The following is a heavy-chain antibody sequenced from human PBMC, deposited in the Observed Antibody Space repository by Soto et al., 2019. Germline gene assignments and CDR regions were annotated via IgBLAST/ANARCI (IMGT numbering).Heavy chain of an antibody. Sequence: PSETLSLTCAVYGGSFSGYYWSWGRQSPGKGLEWIGLVNLGVNTIYNPPLKRRATISIAVSTNQISLRLPSLTAADAAVYYCARTMTTVTTLGMDVWGQGTTVTVSS. CDR3: ARTMTTVTTLGMDV. J-gene: IGHJ6*02. CDR2: VNLGVNT. V-gene: IGHV4-34*01. CDR1: GGSFSGYY. D-gene: IGHD4-4*01.